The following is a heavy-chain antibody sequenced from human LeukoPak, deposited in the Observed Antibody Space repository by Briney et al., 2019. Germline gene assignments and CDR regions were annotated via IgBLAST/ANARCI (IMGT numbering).Heavy chain of an antibody. D-gene: IGHD5-12*01. CDR1: GFTFSSYW. CDR2: IKQDGSEK. J-gene: IGHJ4*02. Sequence: GGSLRLSSAASGFTFSSYWMSWVRQAPGKGLEWVANIKQDGSEKYYVDSVKGRFSISRDNAKNSLYLQMNSLRAEDTAVYYCARGSGWLGGRFDYWGQGTLVTVSS. V-gene: IGHV3-7*03. CDR3: ARGSGWLGGRFDY.